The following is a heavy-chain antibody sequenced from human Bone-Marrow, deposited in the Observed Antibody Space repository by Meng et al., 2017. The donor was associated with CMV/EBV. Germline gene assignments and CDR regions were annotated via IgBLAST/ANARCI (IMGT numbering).Heavy chain of an antibody. V-gene: IGHV3-30-3*01. CDR1: GFTFSSYA. Sequence: GGSLRLSCAASGFTFSSYAMHWVRQAPGKGLEWVAVISYDGSNKYYADSVKGRFTISRDNSKNTLYLQMNSLRAEDTAVYYCSRDLTTSVLLWFGESVGVPSYPYGMDVWGQGTTVTVSS. J-gene: IGHJ6*02. CDR2: ISYDGSNK. CDR3: SRDLTTSVLLWFGESVGVPSYPYGMDV. D-gene: IGHD3-10*01.